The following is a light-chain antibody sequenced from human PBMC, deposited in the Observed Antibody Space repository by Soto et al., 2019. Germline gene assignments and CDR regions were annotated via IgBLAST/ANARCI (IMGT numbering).Light chain of an antibody. J-gene: IGLJ2*01. CDR3: GSWDSSLTGGV. Sequence: QSVLTQPPSVFAAPGQKVTISCSGSSPNIGSNIVSWYQQFPGTAPKLLIYEDNKRPSGIPDRFSGSKSGTSATLGITGLQTGDEAEYYCGSWDSSLTGGVFGGGTKLTVL. CDR2: EDN. CDR1: SPNIGSNI. V-gene: IGLV1-51*02.